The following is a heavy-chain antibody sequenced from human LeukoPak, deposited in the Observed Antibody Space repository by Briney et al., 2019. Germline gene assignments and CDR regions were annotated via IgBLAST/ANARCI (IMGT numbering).Heavy chain of an antibody. D-gene: IGHD6-13*01. Sequence: SETLSLTCTVSGYSISSGYYWGWIRQPPGKGLEWIGSIYHSGSTYYNPSLKSRVTISVDTSKNQFSLKLSSVTAADTAVYYCARALGYSSSWYEGLFDYWGQGTLVTVSS. CDR2: IYHSGST. V-gene: IGHV4-38-2*02. J-gene: IGHJ4*02. CDR3: ARALGYSSSWYEGLFDY. CDR1: GYSISSGYY.